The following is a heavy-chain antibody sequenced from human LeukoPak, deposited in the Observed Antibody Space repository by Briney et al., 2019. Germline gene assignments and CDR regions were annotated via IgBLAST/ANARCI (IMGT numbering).Heavy chain of an antibody. J-gene: IGHJ4*02. CDR3: ARDRDYCHVDTCYSVFDS. Sequence: GSLRLSCAASGFTYDDYGMSWVRQAPGKGLEWVSGINWNGGSTGYADSVKGRFTISRDNAKNSLYLQMSSLRPEDTALYYCARDRDYCHVDTCYSVFDSWGQGTLVTVSS. D-gene: IGHD2-15*01. CDR1: GFTYDDYG. V-gene: IGHV3-20*04. CDR2: INWNGGST.